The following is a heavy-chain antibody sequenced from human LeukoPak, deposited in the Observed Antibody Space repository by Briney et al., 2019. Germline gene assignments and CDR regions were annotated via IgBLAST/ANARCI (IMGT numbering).Heavy chain of an antibody. CDR3: ARHNGHQYYDILTGYSNWFDP. CDR2: IYYSGST. Sequence: PSETLSLTCTVSGGSISSYYWSWIRQPPGKGLEWIGYIYYSGSTNYNPSLKSRVTISVDTSKNQFSLKLSSVTAADTAVYYCARHNGHQYYDILTGYSNWFDPWGQGTLVTVSS. D-gene: IGHD3-9*01. CDR1: GGSISSYY. V-gene: IGHV4-59*08. J-gene: IGHJ5*02.